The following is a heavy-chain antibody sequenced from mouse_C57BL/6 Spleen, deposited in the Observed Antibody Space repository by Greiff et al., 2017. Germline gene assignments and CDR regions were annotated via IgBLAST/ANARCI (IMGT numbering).Heavy chain of an antibody. CDR3: ARYYSNYDYAMDY. Sequence: QVQLQQSGAELVKPGASVKISCKASGYAFSSYWMNWVKQRPGKGLEWIGQIYPGDGDTNYNGKFKGKATLTADKSSSTSSMQLTSLPSKDSAVYFCARYYSNYDYAMDYWGQGTSVTVSS. V-gene: IGHV1-80*01. CDR2: IYPGDGDT. CDR1: GYAFSSYW. D-gene: IGHD2-5*01. J-gene: IGHJ4*01.